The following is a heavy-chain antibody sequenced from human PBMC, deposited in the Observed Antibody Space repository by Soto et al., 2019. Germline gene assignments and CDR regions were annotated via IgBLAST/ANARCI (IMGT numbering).Heavy chain of an antibody. CDR1: GGSITSGTSY. CDR2: IYYTGST. CDR3: AKARSCTSCYGGGIFDI. Sequence: QVQLQESGPGLIQPSQTLSLTCTVSGGSITSGTSYWNWVRQHPTKGLEWIGYIYYTGSTYYNPSRKSRLTLSLDTSKSQFSLNLRSVTDADTAVYYCAKARSCTSCYGGGIFDIWGPGTMVSVSS. J-gene: IGHJ3*02. D-gene: IGHD2-2*01. V-gene: IGHV4-31*03.